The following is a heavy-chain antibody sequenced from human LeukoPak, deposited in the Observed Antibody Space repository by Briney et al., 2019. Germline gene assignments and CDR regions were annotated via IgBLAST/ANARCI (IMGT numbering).Heavy chain of an antibody. J-gene: IGHJ5*02. CDR3: ASPYDSSGYYNH. V-gene: IGHV4-39*01. CDR1: GGSISSSSYY. Sequence: PSETLSLXCTVSGGSISSSSYYWGWIRQPPGKGLEWIGSIYYSGITYYNPSLKSRVTISVDTSKNQFSLKLSSVTAADTAVYYCASPYDSSGYYNHWGQGTLVTVSS. CDR2: IYYSGIT. D-gene: IGHD3-22*01.